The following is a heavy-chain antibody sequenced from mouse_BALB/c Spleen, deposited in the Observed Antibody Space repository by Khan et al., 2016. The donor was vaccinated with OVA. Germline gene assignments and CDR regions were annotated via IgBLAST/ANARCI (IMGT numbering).Heavy chain of an antibody. CDR2: VNPNNGGT. Sequence: EVQLQQPGPDLVKPGASMKISCKASGYSFTGYYIHWVKQSHGKSLEWIGRVNPNNGGTSYNQKFKGKAILTVDKSSNTAYMELRSLTSEDSAVYSCAIYHGYFDVWGAGTTVTVSS. CDR3: AIYHGYFDV. CDR1: GYSFTGYY. D-gene: IGHD1-1*01. V-gene: IGHV1-26*01. J-gene: IGHJ1*01.